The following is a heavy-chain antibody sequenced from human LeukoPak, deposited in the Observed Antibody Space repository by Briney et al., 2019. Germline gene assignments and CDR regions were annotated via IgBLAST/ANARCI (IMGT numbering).Heavy chain of an antibody. Sequence: GGSLGLSCAASGFTFNSFAMSWVRQAPGKGLEWVSIISGGGYNTQYADSVKGRFTIARDNSNNTLYLQMNSLRAEDTALYYCAKDQSPTTTVTPFDYWGQGTLVTVSS. CDR1: GFTFNSFA. J-gene: IGHJ4*02. CDR2: ISGGGYNT. V-gene: IGHV3-23*01. D-gene: IGHD4-17*01. CDR3: AKDQSPTTTVTPFDY.